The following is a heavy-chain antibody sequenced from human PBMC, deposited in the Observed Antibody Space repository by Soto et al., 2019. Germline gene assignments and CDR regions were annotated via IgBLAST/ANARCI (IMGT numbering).Heavy chain of an antibody. J-gene: IGHJ5*02. CDR2: ISSSGSTI. CDR1: GFTFSSYE. Sequence: HPGGSLRLSCAASGFTFSSYEMNWVRQAPGKGLEWVSYISSSGSTIYYADSVKGRFTISRDNAKNSLYLQMNSLRAEDTAVYYCARVRGVVVPAAGSSGWFDPWGQGTLVTVSS. V-gene: IGHV3-48*03. D-gene: IGHD2-2*01. CDR3: ARVRGVVVPAAGSSGWFDP.